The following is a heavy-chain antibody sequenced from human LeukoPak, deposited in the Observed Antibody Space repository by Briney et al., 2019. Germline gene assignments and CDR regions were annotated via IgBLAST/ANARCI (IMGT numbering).Heavy chain of an antibody. CDR3: AIHSISWPHYFDY. CDR1: GGSFSGYY. CDR2: INHSGST. D-gene: IGHD5-24*01. Sequence: SETLSLTCAVYGGSFSGYYWSWIRQPPGRGLEWIGEINHSGSTNYNPSLKSRVTISVDTSKNQFSLKLSSVTAADTAVYYCAIHSISWPHYFDYWGQGTLVTVSS. J-gene: IGHJ4*02. V-gene: IGHV4-34*01.